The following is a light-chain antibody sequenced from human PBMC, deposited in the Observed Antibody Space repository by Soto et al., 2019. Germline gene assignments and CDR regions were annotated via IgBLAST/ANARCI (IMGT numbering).Light chain of an antibody. J-gene: IGKJ1*01. V-gene: IGKV3-20*01. CDR2: AAS. Sequence: VLTQTASVSLSPGERATLSCRASQTLYSSYLAWYQQKPGQAPRLLIYAASSRATGIPDRFGGSGSGTDFTLTISRLESEDCAVYYCQQYDSSPRTFGQGTKVDIK. CDR3: QQYDSSPRT. CDR1: QTLYSSY.